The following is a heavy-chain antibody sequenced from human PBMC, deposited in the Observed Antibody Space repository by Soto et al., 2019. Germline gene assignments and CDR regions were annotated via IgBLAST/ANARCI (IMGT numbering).Heavy chain of an antibody. J-gene: IGHJ1*01. V-gene: IGHV3-66*01. CDR2: IYSAGGS. Sequence: SLRLSCAASGFTVSSNHMSWVRQAPGKGLEWVSAIYSAGGSYYADSVKGRFTISRDNSKNTLYLQMDSLRAEDTAVYYCASSYCSGTSCYPTPWGQGTLVTVSS. CDR1: GFTVSSNH. CDR3: ASSYCSGTSCYPTP. D-gene: IGHD2-2*01.